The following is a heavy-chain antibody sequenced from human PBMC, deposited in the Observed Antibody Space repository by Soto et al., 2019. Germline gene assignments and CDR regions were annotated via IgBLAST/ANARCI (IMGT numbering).Heavy chain of an antibody. Sequence: QIQLMQSGAEVKKPGASVKVSCKASGYTFTSYGIHWVRQAPGQRLEWTGWINAGNGNTKYSEKFQGRDTITRDTYASTAYLELSSLRSEDTAVYYCARDPNDSSAYYHHYYYGMDVWGQGTTVTVSS. V-gene: IGHV1-3*01. CDR1: GYTFTSYG. CDR2: INAGNGNT. CDR3: ARDPNDSSAYYHHYYYGMDV. J-gene: IGHJ6*02. D-gene: IGHD3-22*01.